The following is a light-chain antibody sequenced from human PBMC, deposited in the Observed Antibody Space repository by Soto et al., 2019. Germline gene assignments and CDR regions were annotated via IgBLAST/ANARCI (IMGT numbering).Light chain of an antibody. CDR1: SSNIGGNT. V-gene: IGLV1-44*01. CDR2: SNN. J-gene: IGLJ3*02. CDR3: AAWDDSLNGPWV. Sequence: QAVVTQPPSASGTPGQRVTISCSGSSSNIGGNTVNWYQQLPGTAPKLLIYSNNQRPSGVPDRFSGSKSGTSASLAISGLQSEDEADYYCAAWDDSLNGPWVFGGGTKLTVL.